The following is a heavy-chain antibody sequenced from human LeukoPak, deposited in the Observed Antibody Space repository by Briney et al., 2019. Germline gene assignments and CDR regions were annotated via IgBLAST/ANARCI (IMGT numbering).Heavy chain of an antibody. Sequence: GGSLRLSCAASGFTFSSYSMNWVRQAPGKGLEWVSSISSSSSYIYYADSVKGRFTISRDNAKNSLYLQMNSLRAEDTAVYYCARETVDTAISIYYYMDVWGKGATVTVSS. CDR3: ARETVDTAISIYYYMDV. J-gene: IGHJ6*03. V-gene: IGHV3-21*01. CDR2: ISSSSSYI. CDR1: GFTFSSYS. D-gene: IGHD5-18*01.